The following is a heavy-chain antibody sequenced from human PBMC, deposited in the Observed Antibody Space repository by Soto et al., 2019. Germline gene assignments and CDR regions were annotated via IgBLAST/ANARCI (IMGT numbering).Heavy chain of an antibody. J-gene: IGHJ4*02. CDR2: ISYDGSNK. Sequence: PGGSLRLSCAASGFTFSNYPMHWVRQAPGKGLEWVAVISYDGSNKYNADSVKGRFTISRDNSENTLFLQMSSLRAEDTAVYYWARGMGRDSGYDFLVEYWGQGTLVTVSS. V-gene: IGHV3-30-3*01. D-gene: IGHD5-12*01. CDR3: ARGMGRDSGYDFLVEY. CDR1: GFTFSNYP.